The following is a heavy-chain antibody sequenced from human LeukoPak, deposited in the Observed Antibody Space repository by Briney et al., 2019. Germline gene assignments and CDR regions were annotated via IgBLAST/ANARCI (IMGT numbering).Heavy chain of an antibody. CDR2: ISWNSGSI. CDR1: GFTFDDYA. J-gene: IGHJ4*02. Sequence: GGSLRLSCAASGFTFDDYAMHWVRQAPGKGLEWVSSISWNSGSIGYADSVKGRFTISRDNAKNSLYLQMNSLRAEDTAVYYCARVSIAVAGLFDYWGQGALVTVSS. V-gene: IGHV3-9*01. D-gene: IGHD6-19*01. CDR3: ARVSIAVAGLFDY.